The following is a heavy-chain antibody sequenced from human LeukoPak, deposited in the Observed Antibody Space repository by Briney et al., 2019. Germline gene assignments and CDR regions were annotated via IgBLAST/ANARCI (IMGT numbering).Heavy chain of an antibody. CDR1: GYTFTSCY. D-gene: IGHD2/OR15-2a*01. CDR3: ARDRNIVALKRWFDP. CDR2: INPNSGGT. J-gene: IGHJ5*02. V-gene: IGHV1-2*02. Sequence: ASVKLSCKTSGYTFTSCYMHWVRQAPGQGPEWMGWINPNSGGTNYAQKFQGRVTMTRDTSISTAYMELSRLRSDDTAVYYCARDRNIVALKRWFDPWGQGTLVTVSS.